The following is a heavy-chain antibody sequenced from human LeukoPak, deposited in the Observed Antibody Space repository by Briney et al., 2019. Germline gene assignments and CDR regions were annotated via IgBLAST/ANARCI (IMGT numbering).Heavy chain of an antibody. CDR1: GGTFSNYT. J-gene: IGHJ5*02. D-gene: IGHD2-2*01. CDR2: IIPILGVA. CDR3: ASLERYCSSTSCSKGKNWFDP. Sequence: SSVKVSCKASGGTFSNYTISWVRQAPGQGLEWMGRIIPILGVANYAQKFQGRVTITADKSTSTAYMELSSLRSEDTAVYYCASLERYCSSTSCSKGKNWFDPWGQGTLLTVSS. V-gene: IGHV1-69*02.